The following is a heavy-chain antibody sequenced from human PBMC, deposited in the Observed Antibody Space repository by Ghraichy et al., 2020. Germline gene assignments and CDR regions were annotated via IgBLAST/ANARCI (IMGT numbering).Heavy chain of an antibody. V-gene: IGHV3-7*03. D-gene: IGHD3-10*01. Sequence: GSLRLSCAASGLIFSTYWMTWVRQAPGKGLEWVANINQDGREKYYVASVKGRFTISRDNAKNSLYLQMNGLRAEDTAVYYCSSGDTFDIWGQGTMVAVSS. CDR1: GLIFSTYW. CDR3: SSGDTFDI. CDR2: INQDGREK. J-gene: IGHJ3*02.